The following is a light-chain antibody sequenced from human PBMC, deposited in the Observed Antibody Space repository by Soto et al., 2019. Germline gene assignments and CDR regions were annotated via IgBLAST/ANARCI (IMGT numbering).Light chain of an antibody. CDR3: QQYNSFWT. CDR2: DAS. Sequence: DIQMTQSPSTLSASVGYRVTITCRASQSIGSWLAWYQQKPGKAPKLLIYDASSLESGVPSRFSGSGSGTEFTLTISSLQPDDFATYYCQQYNSFWTFGQGTKVDIK. J-gene: IGKJ1*01. V-gene: IGKV1-5*01. CDR1: QSIGSW.